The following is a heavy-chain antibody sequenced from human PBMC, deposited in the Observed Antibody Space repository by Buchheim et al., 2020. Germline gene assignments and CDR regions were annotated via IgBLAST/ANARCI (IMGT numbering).Heavy chain of an antibody. CDR1: GGSFSGYY. CDR2: INHSGRT. CDR3: ARDGQGYCSSTRCNIFDY. J-gene: IGHJ4*02. D-gene: IGHD2-2*01. Sequence: QVQLQQWGAGLLKPSETLSLTCAVYGGSFSGYYWSWIRQPPGKGLEWIGAINHSGRTSYNPSLKSRVTISVDTSKNQFSLKLSSVTAADTAVYYCARDGQGYCSSTRCNIFDYWGQGTL. V-gene: IGHV4-34*01.